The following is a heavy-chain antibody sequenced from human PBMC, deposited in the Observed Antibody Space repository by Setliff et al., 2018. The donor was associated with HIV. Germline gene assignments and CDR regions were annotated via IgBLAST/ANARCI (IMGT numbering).Heavy chain of an antibody. CDR3: ARDPGYKSNGYGVFDI. J-gene: IGHJ3*02. D-gene: IGHD2-8*01. V-gene: IGHV1-2*02. CDR2: INDNSGGT. Sequence: ASVKVSCKASGYTFSDYYMHWVRQAPGQGLEWMGWINDNSGGTNFAQKFQGRFNMTRDTSISTTYMELSRLRSDDTAVYYCARDPGYKSNGYGVFDIWGQGTMVTVSS. CDR1: GYTFSDYY.